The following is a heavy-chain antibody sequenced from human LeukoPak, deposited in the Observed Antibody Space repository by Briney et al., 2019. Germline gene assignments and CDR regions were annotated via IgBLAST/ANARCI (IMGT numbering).Heavy chain of an antibody. V-gene: IGHV3-21*01. CDR3: ARDMLMYPRGDWFDS. D-gene: IGHD3-10*02. Sequence: GGSLRLSCTASGFTFSTYSMNWVRQAPGKGLEWVSSISPRSNYIYYADSVKGRFTASRDNAKNSLYLQMNSLSAEDTAMYYCARDMLMYPRGDWFDSWGQGTLVTVSS. J-gene: IGHJ5*01. CDR2: ISPRSNYI. CDR1: GFTFSTYS.